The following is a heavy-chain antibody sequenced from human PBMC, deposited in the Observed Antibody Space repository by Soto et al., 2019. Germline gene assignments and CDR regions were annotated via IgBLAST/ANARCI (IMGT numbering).Heavy chain of an antibody. CDR2: IKQDGSEK. J-gene: IGHJ4*02. V-gene: IGHV3-7*01. Sequence: GGSLRLSCAASGFTFSSYWMSWVRQAPGKGLEWVANIKQDGSEKYYADSVKGRFTISRDNAKNSLYLQMNSLRDEDTAVYYCASYYYDSSGYYYLGGYWGQGTLVTVSS. D-gene: IGHD3-22*01. CDR3: ASYYYDSSGYYYLGGY. CDR1: GFTFSSYW.